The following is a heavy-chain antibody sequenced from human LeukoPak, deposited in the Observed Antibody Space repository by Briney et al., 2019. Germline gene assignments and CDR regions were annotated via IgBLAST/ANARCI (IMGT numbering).Heavy chain of an antibody. Sequence: NASETLSLTCTVSGGSISSYYWSWIRQPPGKGLEWIGYIYYSGSTNYNPSLKSRVTISVDTSKNQFSLKLSSVTAADTAVYYCARELWVSGTRAFDIWGQRTMVTVSS. D-gene: IGHD1-7*01. CDR2: IYYSGST. V-gene: IGHV4-59*01. J-gene: IGHJ3*02. CDR3: ARELWVSGTRAFDI. CDR1: GGSISSYY.